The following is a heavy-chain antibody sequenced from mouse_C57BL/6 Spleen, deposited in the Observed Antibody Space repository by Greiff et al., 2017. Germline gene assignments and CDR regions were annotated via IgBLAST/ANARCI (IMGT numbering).Heavy chain of an antibody. CDR3: ARDYSNYEGAY. Sequence: QVQLQQPGAELVKPGASVKLSCKASGYTFTSYWMQWVKQRPGQGLEWIGEIDPSDSYTNYNQKFKGKATLTVDTSSSTAYMQLSSLTSEDSAVYYCARDYSNYEGAYWGQGTLVTVSA. D-gene: IGHD2-5*01. J-gene: IGHJ3*01. V-gene: IGHV1-50*01. CDR1: GYTFTSYW. CDR2: IDPSDSYT.